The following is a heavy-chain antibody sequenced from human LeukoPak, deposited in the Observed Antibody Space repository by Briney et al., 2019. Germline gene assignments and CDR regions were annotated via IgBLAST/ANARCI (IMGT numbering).Heavy chain of an antibody. V-gene: IGHV6-1*01. CDR3: ARSPTDQLDGNGYRFDN. D-gene: IGHD3-22*01. Sequence: SQTLSLTCVISGDSVSSNRAAWNWVRQSPSRGLELLGRTYYRSKWYYDYSPAVKSRITFNPNTSKSKFSLQLTSMTPEDTAVYYCARSPTDQLDGNGYRFDNWGQGTLVTVSS. J-gene: IGHJ4*02. CDR2: TYYRSKWYY. CDR1: GDSVSSNRAA.